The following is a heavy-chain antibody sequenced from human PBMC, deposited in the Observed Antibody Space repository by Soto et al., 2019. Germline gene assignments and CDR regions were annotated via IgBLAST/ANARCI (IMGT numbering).Heavy chain of an antibody. CDR1: GFTFTSNA. CDR3: AKGHYNWNLPGWFDP. Sequence: EVQLLESGGGLVQPGGSLRLSCAASGFTFTSNAMSWVHQGPGKGLEWVSGVSSSGDRTYYTDSVKGRFTIARDNSKNTLYLQMDSLRAEDTATYYCAKGHYNWNLPGWFDPWGQGTLVTVSS. V-gene: IGHV3-23*01. D-gene: IGHD1-20*01. CDR2: VSSSGDRT. J-gene: IGHJ5*02.